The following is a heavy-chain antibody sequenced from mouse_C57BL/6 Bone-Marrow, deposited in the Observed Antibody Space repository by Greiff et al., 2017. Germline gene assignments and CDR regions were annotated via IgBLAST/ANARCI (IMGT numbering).Heavy chain of an antibody. V-gene: IGHV1-26*01. CDR3: AREGKWLLPWFAY. Sequence: EVQLQQSGPELVKPGASVKISCKASGYTFTDYYMNWVKQSHGKSLEWIGDINPNNGGTSYNQKFKGKATLTVDKSSSTAYMELRSLTSEDSAVYYCAREGKWLLPWFAYWGQGTLVTVSA. D-gene: IGHD2-3*01. J-gene: IGHJ3*01. CDR1: GYTFTDYY. CDR2: INPNNGGT.